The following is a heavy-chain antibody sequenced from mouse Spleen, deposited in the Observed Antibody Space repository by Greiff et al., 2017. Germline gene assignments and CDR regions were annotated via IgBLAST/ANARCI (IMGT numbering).Heavy chain of an antibody. Sequence: VQLVESGAELARPGASVKLSCKASGYTFTSYGISWVKQRTGQGLEWIGEIYPRSGNTYYNEKFKGKATLTADKSSSTAYMELRSLTSEDSAVYFCARSYRGAMDYWGQGTSVTVSS. CDR1: GYTFTSYG. V-gene: IGHV1-81*01. CDR3: ARSYRGAMDY. CDR2: IYPRSGNT. J-gene: IGHJ4*01. D-gene: IGHD2-14*01.